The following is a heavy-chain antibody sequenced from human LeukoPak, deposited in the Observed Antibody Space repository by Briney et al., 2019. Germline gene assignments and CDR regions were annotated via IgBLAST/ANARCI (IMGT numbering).Heavy chain of an antibody. J-gene: IGHJ6*02. CDR2: INHSGST. CDR3: ARVYSSGWPNYYYYGMDV. CDR1: GGSFSGYY. D-gene: IGHD6-19*01. Sequence: SETLSLTCAVYGGSFSGYYWSWIRQPPGKGLEWIGEINHSGSTNYNPSLKSRVTISVDTSKNQFSLKLSSVTAADTAVYYCARVYSSGWPNYYYYGMDVWGQGTTVIVSS. V-gene: IGHV4-34*01.